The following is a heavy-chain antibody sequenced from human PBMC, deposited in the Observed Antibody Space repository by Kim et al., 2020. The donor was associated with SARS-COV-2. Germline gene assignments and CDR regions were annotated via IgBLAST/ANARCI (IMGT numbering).Heavy chain of an antibody. D-gene: IGHD3-9*01. CDR1: GFTFSSYG. CDR2: IWYDGSNK. V-gene: IGHV3-33*06. CDR3: AKDLGYDILTGLYYYYYDGMDV. Sequence: GGSLRLSCAVSGFTFSSYGMHWVRQAPGKGLEWVAVIWYDGSNKYYADPVKGRFTTTRDNTKNTLYLQKNSLRAEDTAVYYCAKDLGYDILTGLYYYYYDGMDVWGQGTTVTVSS. J-gene: IGHJ6*02.